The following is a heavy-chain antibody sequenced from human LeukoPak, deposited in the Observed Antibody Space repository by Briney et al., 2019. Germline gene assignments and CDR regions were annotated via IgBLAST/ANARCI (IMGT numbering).Heavy chain of an antibody. D-gene: IGHD3-3*01. CDR3: ARDRQEYYDFWSGPGY. CDR2: INSDGSST. Sequence: GGSLRLSCAASGFTFSSYWMHWVRQAPGKGLVWVSRINSDGSSTSYADSVKGRFTISRDNAKNTLYLPTNSLRAEDTAVYYCARDRQEYYDFWSGPGYWGQGTLVTVSS. V-gene: IGHV3-74*01. CDR1: GFTFSSYW. J-gene: IGHJ4*02.